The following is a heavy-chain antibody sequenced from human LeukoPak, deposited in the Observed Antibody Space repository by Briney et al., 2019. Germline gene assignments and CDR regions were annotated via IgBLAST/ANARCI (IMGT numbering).Heavy chain of an antibody. D-gene: IGHD4-17*01. CDR1: GGSISSGSYY. J-gene: IGHJ5*02. CDR3: ARKATVTTNWFDP. V-gene: IGHV4-61*10. CDR2: INHSGST. Sequence: SETLSLTCTVSGGSISSGSYYWSWIRQPAGKGLEWIGEINHSGSTNYNPSLKSRVTISVDTSKNQFSLKLSSVTAADTAVYYCARKATVTTNWFDPWGQGTLVTVSS.